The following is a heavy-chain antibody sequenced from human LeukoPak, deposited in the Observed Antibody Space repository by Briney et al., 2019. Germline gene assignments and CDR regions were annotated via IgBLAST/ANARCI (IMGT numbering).Heavy chain of an antibody. CDR1: GFTFSSYE. J-gene: IGHJ4*02. CDR2: ISSSGSTI. D-gene: IGHD3-10*01. CDR3: AREGTMVRGVPFDY. Sequence: GGSLRLSCAASGFTFSSYEMNWVRQAPGKGLEWVSYISSSGSTIYYADSVKGRFTISRDNAKNSLYLQMNSLRAEDTAVYYCAREGTMVRGVPFDYWGQGTLVTASS. V-gene: IGHV3-48*03.